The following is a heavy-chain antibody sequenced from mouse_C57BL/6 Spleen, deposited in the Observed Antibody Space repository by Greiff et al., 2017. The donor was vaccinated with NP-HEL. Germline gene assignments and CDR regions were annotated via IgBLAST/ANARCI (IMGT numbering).Heavy chain of an antibody. CDR1: GFSLSSYG. Sequence: VQLVESGPGLVQPSQSLSITCTVSGFSLSSYGVHWVRQSPGKGLEWLGVIWSGGSTDYNAAFISRLSISKDNSKSQVFFKMNSLQADDTAIYYCARNGDGYDPFFDYWGQGTTLTVSS. D-gene: IGHD2-2*01. V-gene: IGHV2-2*01. J-gene: IGHJ2*01. CDR3: ARNGDGYDPFFDY. CDR2: IWSGGST.